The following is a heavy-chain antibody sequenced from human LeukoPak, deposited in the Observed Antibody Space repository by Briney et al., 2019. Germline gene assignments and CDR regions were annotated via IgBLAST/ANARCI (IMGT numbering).Heavy chain of an antibody. V-gene: IGHV3-7*03. CDR1: EFIFSNYW. D-gene: IGHD2-15*01. J-gene: IGHJ4*02. CDR3: AKARIRSKGFDY. CDR2: IKQDGSEK. Sequence: GGSLRLSCAASEFIFSNYWMSWVRQAPGKGLEWVANIKQDGSEKYFVDSVKGRFTISRDNAKNSLYLQMNSLRAEDTAVYYCAKARIRSKGFDYWGQGTLVTVSS.